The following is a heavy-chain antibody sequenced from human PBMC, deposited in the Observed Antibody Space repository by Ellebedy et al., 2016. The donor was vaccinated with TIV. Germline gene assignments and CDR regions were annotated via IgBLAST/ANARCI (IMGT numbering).Heavy chain of an antibody. D-gene: IGHD2-2*01. CDR1: GFTFSNYW. V-gene: IGHV3-7*04. J-gene: IGHJ4*02. CDR2: IKQDGSEK. Sequence: GESLKISXAASGFTFSNYWMTWVRQAPGKGLEWVANIKQDGSEKYYVDSVRGRFTISRDNAKNSLFLQMDSLRVEDTAVYYCAWGSSCSKWGQGTLVTVSS. CDR3: AWGSSCSK.